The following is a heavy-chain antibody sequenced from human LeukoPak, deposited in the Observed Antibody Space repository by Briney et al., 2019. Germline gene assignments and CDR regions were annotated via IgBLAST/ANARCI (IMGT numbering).Heavy chain of an antibody. J-gene: IGHJ4*02. CDR1: GFTFSDYY. CDR2: ISSSGSTI. Sequence: GGSLRLSCAASGFTFSDYYMSWIRQAPGKGLEWVSYISSSGSTIYYADSVKGRFTISRDNAKNSLYLQMNSLRAEDTAVYYCTKGLDGYNSCPEHWGQGTLVTVSS. CDR3: TKGLDGYNSCPEH. D-gene: IGHD3-10*01. V-gene: IGHV3-11*01.